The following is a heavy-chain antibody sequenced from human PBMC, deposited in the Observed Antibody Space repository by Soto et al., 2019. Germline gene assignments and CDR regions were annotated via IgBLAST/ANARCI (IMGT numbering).Heavy chain of an antibody. Sequence: QVQLQESGPGLVKPSQTLSLTCTVSGGSISSGGYYWSWIRQHPGKGLEWIGYIYYSGSTYYNPSLKSRVTISVDTSKNQFFLKLSSVTAADTAVYYCARDSGYRGTVTTYYYGMDVWGQGTTVTVSS. D-gene: IGHD4-4*01. J-gene: IGHJ6*02. CDR1: GGSISSGGYY. CDR3: ARDSGYRGTVTTYYYGMDV. V-gene: IGHV4-31*03. CDR2: IYYSGST.